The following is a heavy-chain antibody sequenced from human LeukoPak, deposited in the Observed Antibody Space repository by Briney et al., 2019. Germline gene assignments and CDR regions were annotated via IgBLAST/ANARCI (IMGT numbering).Heavy chain of an antibody. J-gene: IGHJ4*02. Sequence: PGGSLRLSCAASGFTFSSYEMNWVRQAPGKGLEWVSYISSSGSTMYYADSVKGRFTISRDNAKNSLYLQMNSLRAEDTAVYYCASQGIYCGGDCLVWGQGTLVTVSS. CDR2: ISSSGSTM. V-gene: IGHV3-48*03. D-gene: IGHD2-21*02. CDR3: ASQGIYCGGDCLV. CDR1: GFTFSSYE.